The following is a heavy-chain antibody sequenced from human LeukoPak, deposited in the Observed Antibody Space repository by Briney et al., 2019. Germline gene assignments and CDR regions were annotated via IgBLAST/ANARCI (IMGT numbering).Heavy chain of an antibody. Sequence: ASVKVSCKASGYTFTGYYIHWVRQAPGQGLEWMGWINPNSGATRYAQKFQGRVTMTRDTSISTAYMELHRLRSNDTAVYYCATPDCSGGSCYPACWGQGTPVTVSS. J-gene: IGHJ4*02. CDR1: GYTFTGYY. CDR3: ATPDCSGGSCYPAC. V-gene: IGHV1-2*02. CDR2: INPNSGAT. D-gene: IGHD2-15*01.